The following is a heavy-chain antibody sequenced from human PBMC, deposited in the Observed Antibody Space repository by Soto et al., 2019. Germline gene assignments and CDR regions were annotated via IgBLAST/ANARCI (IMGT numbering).Heavy chain of an antibody. CDR3: ARDGDYGDPIYPYYYMDV. D-gene: IGHD4-17*01. J-gene: IGHJ6*03. CDR2: INSDGSST. CDR1: GFTFSSYW. V-gene: IGHV3-74*01. Sequence: GGSLRLSCAASGFTFSSYWMHWVRQAPGKGLVLVSRINSDGSSTSYADSVKGRFTISRDNAKNTLYLQMNSLRAEDTAVYYCARDGDYGDPIYPYYYMDVWGKGTTVTVSS.